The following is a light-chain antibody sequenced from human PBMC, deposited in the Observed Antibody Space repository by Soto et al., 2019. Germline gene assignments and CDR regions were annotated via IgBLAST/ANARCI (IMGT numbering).Light chain of an antibody. CDR3: QQRSNWPPIT. CDR2: DAS. CDR1: QSLSSTF. Sequence: EIVLTQSPPTLSLYPGDRATLSCRAIQSLSSTFLVWYQQRPGQAPRLLIYDASHRAAGIPARFSGSGFGTDFTLTISSLEPEDAAVYYCQQRSNWPPITFGQGTKV. J-gene: IGKJ1*01. V-gene: IGKV3-11*01.